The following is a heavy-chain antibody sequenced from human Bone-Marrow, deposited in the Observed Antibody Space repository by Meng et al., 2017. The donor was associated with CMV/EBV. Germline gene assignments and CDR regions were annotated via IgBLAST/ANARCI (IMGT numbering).Heavy chain of an antibody. Sequence: FSDYYMSWIRQAPGKGLEWVSYISSSGSSIYYADSVKGRFTISRDNAKNSLYLQMNSLRAEDTAVYYCARTHPYDFWSGYYIGWFDPWGQGTLVTVSS. J-gene: IGHJ5*02. V-gene: IGHV3-11*01. D-gene: IGHD3-3*01. CDR2: ISSSGSSI. CDR1: FSDYY. CDR3: ARTHPYDFWSGYYIGWFDP.